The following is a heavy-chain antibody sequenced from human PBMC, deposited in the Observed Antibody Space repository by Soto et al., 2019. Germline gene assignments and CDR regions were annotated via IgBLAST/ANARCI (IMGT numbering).Heavy chain of an antibody. CDR3: AKPLSQYYDSSGYLNYFPH. J-gene: IGHJ1*01. V-gene: IGHV3-23*01. CDR2: ITDTGDNT. Sequence: EVQLLESGGDLVQPGGSLRLSCAASGFAFSNYAMTWVRQAPGKGLEWVSAITDTGDNTFYADSVKGRFTISRDNSDNTLYLQMTRLSAEDTAMYYCAKPLSQYYDSSGYLNYFPHWGQGTLVTVSS. D-gene: IGHD3-22*01. CDR1: GFAFSNYA.